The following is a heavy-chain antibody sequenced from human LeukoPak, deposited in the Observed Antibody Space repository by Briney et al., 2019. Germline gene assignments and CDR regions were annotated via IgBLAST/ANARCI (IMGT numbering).Heavy chain of an antibody. CDR1: GYSISRGYS. J-gene: IGHJ2*01. D-gene: IGHD1-26*01. CDR2: IYRSGST. Sequence: SDTLSLTCAVSGYSISRGYSWGWIRQSPGKGLEWIGRIYRSGSTHYTPSLKSRVTISVDTSKNQFSLKLSSVTATDTAVYYCARSPPVRGLPNWYFDLWGRGTLVTVSS. V-gene: IGHV4-38-2*01. CDR3: ARSPPVRGLPNWYFDL.